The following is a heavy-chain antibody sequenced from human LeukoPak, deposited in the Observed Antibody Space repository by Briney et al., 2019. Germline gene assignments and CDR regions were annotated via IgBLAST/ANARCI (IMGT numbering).Heavy chain of an antibody. J-gene: IGHJ4*02. D-gene: IGHD5-12*01. V-gene: IGHV1-18*01. CDR2: ISAYNGNT. CDR1: GYTFSSYG. Sequence: ASVKVSCKASGYTFSSYGISWVRQAPGQGLEWMGWISAYNGNTNLAQEFQGRVTMTTDTSTSTASMELRSLRSDDTAVYYCARDQGIYNHRIIDSWGQGTLVTVSS. CDR3: ARDQGIYNHRIIDS.